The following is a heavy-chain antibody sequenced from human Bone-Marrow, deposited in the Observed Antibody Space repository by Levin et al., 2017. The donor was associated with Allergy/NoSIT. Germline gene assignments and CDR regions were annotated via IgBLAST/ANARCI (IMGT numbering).Heavy chain of an antibody. D-gene: IGHD6-13*01. Sequence: GESLKISCAASGFTFRSYAMNWVRQAPGKGLELVSVISGSGYSTYYADSVKGRFTISRDNSKNTLYLQMNSLRAEDTAVYYCAKCPVSSTWGIWGQGTLVTVSS. J-gene: IGHJ4*02. CDR1: GFTFRSYA. V-gene: IGHV3-23*01. CDR3: AKCPVSSTWGI. CDR2: ISGSGYST.